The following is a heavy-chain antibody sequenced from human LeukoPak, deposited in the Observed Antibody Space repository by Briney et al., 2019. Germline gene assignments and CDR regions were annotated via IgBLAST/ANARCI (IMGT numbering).Heavy chain of an antibody. CDR2: ISHRGRT. Sequence: SETLSLTCAVYGGSLSDYYWSWIRQSPGKGLEWIGEISHRGRTYYNLSLKSRVTISIDTSKNQFSLKLSSVTAADTAVYYCARVQRITIFGVIHNWFDPWGQGTLVTVSS. D-gene: IGHD3-3*01. CDR1: GGSLSDYY. V-gene: IGHV4-34*01. J-gene: IGHJ5*02. CDR3: ARVQRITIFGVIHNWFDP.